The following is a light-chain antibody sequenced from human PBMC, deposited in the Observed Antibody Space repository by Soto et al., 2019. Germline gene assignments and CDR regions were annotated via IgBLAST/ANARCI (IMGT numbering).Light chain of an antibody. V-gene: IGKV3-15*01. J-gene: IGKJ1*01. Sequence: VMTQSPATLSVSPGERATLSCRASHSLSNNVAWYQQKPGQAPRVVIYAASMRAPGIPARFSGRGSGTEFTLTISSLQSEDFALYYCQHYNDWPPWTFGQGTKVEI. CDR1: HSLSNN. CDR3: QHYNDWPPWT. CDR2: AAS.